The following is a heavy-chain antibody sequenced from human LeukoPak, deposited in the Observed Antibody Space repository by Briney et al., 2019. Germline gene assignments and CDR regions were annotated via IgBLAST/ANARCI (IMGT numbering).Heavy chain of an antibody. J-gene: IGHJ4*02. CDR2: IFYDGYT. D-gene: IGHD1-26*01. CDR3: ARRYSPSLGDYFDY. V-gene: IGHV4-39*01. Sequence: SETLSLTCTVSGGSISTYNYYWDWIRQPPGKGLEWIGNIFYDGYTYSNPSFKTRVTISVDTSKSQFSLKLSSVTAADTAVYYCARRYSPSLGDYFDYWGQGTLVTVSS. CDR1: GGSISTYNYY.